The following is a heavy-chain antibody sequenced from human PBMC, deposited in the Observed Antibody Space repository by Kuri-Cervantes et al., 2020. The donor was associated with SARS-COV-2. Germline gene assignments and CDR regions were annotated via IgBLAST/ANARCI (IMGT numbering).Heavy chain of an antibody. J-gene: IGHJ4*02. Sequence: LSLTCAASGFTFSSYAMHWVRQAPGKGLEWVAVISYGGSNKYYADSVKGRFTISRDNSKNTLYLQMNSLRAEDTAVYYCAREEAVAGNGGLDYWGQGTLVTVSS. CDR1: GFTFSSYA. D-gene: IGHD6-19*01. V-gene: IGHV3-30*04. CDR3: AREEAVAGNGGLDY. CDR2: ISYGGSNK.